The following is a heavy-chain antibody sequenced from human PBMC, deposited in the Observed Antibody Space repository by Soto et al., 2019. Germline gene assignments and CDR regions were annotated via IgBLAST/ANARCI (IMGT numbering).Heavy chain of an antibody. J-gene: IGHJ4*02. Sequence: EVQLLESGGGLVQPGGSLRLSCAASGFTFSSYAMSWVRQAPGKGLEWVAGISGSVGNTYYADSVKGRFTISRDNSKNMLYLQMNSLKVEDTAVYYCANDPRSFRSLVPFDCWGQRTLVTVSS. CDR1: GFTFSSYA. CDR3: ANDPRSFRSLVPFDC. CDR2: ISGSVGNT. D-gene: IGHD2-2*01. V-gene: IGHV3-23*01.